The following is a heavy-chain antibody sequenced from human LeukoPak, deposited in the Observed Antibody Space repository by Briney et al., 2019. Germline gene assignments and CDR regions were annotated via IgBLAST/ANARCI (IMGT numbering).Heavy chain of an antibody. D-gene: IGHD7-27*01. CDR1: GFTFSNYV. CDR3: ARPLGKGQDY. J-gene: IGHJ4*02. CDR2: ISYDGNNK. V-gene: IGHV3-30*14. Sequence: GGSLRLSCAASGFTFSNYVMHWVCQAPGKGLEWVALISYDGNNKDYADSVKGRFTISRDNSKNTLYLQMNSLRAEDTAVYYCARPLGKGQDYWGQGTLVTVSS.